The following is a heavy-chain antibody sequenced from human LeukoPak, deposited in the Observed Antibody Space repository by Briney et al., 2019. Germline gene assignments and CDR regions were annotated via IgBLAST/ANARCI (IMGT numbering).Heavy chain of an antibody. CDR3: ASRVSGWYGGGFDY. Sequence: SETLSLTCTVSGGSISSSSYYWGWIRQPPGKGLEWIGSIYYSGSTYYNPSLKSRVTISVDTSKNQFSLKLSSVTAADTAVYYCASRVSGWYGGGFDYWGQGTLVTVSS. CDR2: IYYSGST. J-gene: IGHJ4*02. V-gene: IGHV4-39*07. D-gene: IGHD6-19*01. CDR1: GGSISSSSYY.